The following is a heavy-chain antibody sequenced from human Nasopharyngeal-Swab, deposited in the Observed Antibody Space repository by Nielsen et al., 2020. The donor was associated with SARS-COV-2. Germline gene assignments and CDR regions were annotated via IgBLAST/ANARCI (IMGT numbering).Heavy chain of an antibody. D-gene: IGHD1-14*01. CDR2: IGSSSSYI. V-gene: IGHV3-21*01. Sequence: GESLKISCAASGFTFSSYSMNWVRQAPGKGLEWVSSIGSSSSYIYYADSVKGRFTISRDNAKNSLYLQMNSLRAEDTAVYYCARDRGITMPFDYWGQGTLVTVSS. J-gene: IGHJ4*02. CDR3: ARDRGITMPFDY. CDR1: GFTFSSYS.